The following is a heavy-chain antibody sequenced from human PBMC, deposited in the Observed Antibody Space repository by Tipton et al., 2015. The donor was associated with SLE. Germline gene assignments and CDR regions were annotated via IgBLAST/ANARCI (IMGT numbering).Heavy chain of an antibody. J-gene: IGHJ4*02. Sequence: TLSLTCTVSGGSISSNNYYWGWIRQPPGKGLEWIGTIYHSGSTYYNPSLKSRVTISVDTSKNQFSLKLTSVTAADTAVYYCAREGERWLQLYYFDYWGQGTLVTVSS. CDR3: AREGERWLQLYYFDY. V-gene: IGHV4-39*07. CDR2: IYHSGST. D-gene: IGHD5-24*01. CDR1: GGSISSNNYY.